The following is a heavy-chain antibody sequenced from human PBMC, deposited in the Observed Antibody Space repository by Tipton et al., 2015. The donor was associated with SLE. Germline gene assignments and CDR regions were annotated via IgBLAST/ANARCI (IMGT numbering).Heavy chain of an antibody. CDR3: AKDGYDILTGYYAVIDY. CDR1: GGSISSSSYY. CDR2: INHSGST. D-gene: IGHD3-9*01. J-gene: IGHJ4*02. V-gene: IGHV4-39*07. Sequence: TLSLTCTVSGGSISSSSYYWGWIRQPPGKGLEWIGEINHSGSTNYNPSLKSRVTISVDTSKNQFSLKLSSVTAADTAVYYCAKDGYDILTGYYAVIDYWGQGTLVTVSS.